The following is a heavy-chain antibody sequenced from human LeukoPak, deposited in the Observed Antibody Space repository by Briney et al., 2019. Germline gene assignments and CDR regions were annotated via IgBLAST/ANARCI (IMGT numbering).Heavy chain of an antibody. J-gene: IGHJ4*02. Sequence: GGSLRLSCAASGFTFNLFEMNWVRPAPGKGLEWLSYISSSGSTIYYADSMKGRFPISRANAKTSLYLQMNSLRAEDTAVYYCARGGYFDYWGQGTLVTVSS. CDR2: ISSSGSTI. CDR3: ARGGYFDY. V-gene: IGHV3-48*03. CDR1: GFTFNLFE.